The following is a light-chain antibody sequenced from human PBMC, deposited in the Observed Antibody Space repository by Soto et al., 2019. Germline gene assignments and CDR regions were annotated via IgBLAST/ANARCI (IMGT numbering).Light chain of an antibody. Sequence: EIVLTQSPGTLSLSPGERATLSCRANENIISNYLAWYQQRPGQAPRLLIYGASTRATAIPDRFSGSGSGTDFTLTINRLEPEDFAVYYCQQYGKALTFGGGTKVEI. CDR1: ENIISNY. V-gene: IGKV3-20*01. CDR2: GAS. J-gene: IGKJ4*01. CDR3: QQYGKALT.